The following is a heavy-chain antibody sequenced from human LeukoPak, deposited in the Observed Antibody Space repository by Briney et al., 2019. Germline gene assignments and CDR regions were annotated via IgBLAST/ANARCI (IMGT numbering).Heavy chain of an antibody. V-gene: IGHV4-34*01. CDR1: GGSFSGYY. Sequence: SETLSLTCAVYGGSFSGYYWSWIRQPPGKGLEWIGEINHSGSTNYNPSLKSRVTISVDTSKNQFSLKLSSVTAADTAVYYCASLGYGSGSYYLDYWGQGTLVTVSS. CDR2: INHSGST. D-gene: IGHD3-10*01. J-gene: IGHJ4*02. CDR3: ASLGYGSGSYYLDY.